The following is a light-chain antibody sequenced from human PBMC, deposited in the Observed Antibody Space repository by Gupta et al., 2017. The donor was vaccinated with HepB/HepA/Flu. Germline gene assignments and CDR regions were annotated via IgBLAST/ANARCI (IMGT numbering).Light chain of an antibody. V-gene: IGLV3-1*01. CDR3: QAWDSSTVV. CDR1: KLGDKY. J-gene: IGLJ2*01. CDR2: QDS. Sequence: SYELTQPPSVSVSPGQTASITCSGDKLGDKYASWYQQKPGQSPVLVIYQDSKRPSGIPERFSGSNTGNTATLTISGTQAMDEADYYCQAWDSSTVVFDGGTKLTVL.